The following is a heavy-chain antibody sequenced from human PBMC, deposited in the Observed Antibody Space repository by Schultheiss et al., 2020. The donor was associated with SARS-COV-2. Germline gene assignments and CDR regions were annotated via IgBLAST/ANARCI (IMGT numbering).Heavy chain of an antibody. J-gene: IGHJ6*02. V-gene: IGHV4-4*07. CDR3: ARDLKPHYYSYAMDV. D-gene: IGHD1-14*01. Sequence: SETLSLTCTVSGGSISSYYWSWIRQPAGKGLEWIGRIYTSGSTYYNPSLKSRVTISVDTSKNQFSLKLSSVTAEDTAIYYCARDLKPHYYSYAMDVWGPGTTVTVSS. CDR2: IYTSGST. CDR1: GGSISSYY.